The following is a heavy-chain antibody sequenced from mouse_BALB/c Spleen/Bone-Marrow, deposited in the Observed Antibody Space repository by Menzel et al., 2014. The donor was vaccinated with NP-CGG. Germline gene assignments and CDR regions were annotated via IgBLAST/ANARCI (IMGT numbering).Heavy chain of an antibody. D-gene: IGHD1-1*01. Sequence: EVQLQQSGPGLVKPSQSLSPTCTVTGYSITSDYAWDWIRQFPGNKLEWMGYISYSGSTSYNPSLKSRISITRDTSKNQFFLQLNSVTTEDTATYYCARSFTTVVEEDYFDYWGQGTTLTVSS. CDR2: ISYSGST. CDR3: ARSFTTVVEEDYFDY. V-gene: IGHV3-2*02. CDR1: GYSITSDYA. J-gene: IGHJ2*01.